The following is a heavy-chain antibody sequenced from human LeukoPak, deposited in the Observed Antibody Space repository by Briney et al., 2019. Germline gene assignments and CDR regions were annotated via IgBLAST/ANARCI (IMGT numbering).Heavy chain of an antibody. CDR2: IYYSGNT. CDR1: GGSISSSSYY. V-gene: IGHV4-39*07. D-gene: IGHD6-19*01. J-gene: IGHJ6*03. Sequence: SETLSLTCTVSGGSISSSSYYWGWIRQPPGKGLEWIGSIYYSGNTYYNPSLKSRVTISVDTSKNQFSLKLSSVTAADTAVYYCARCSGSSGWYPTAYYYYYMDVWGKGTTVTVSS. CDR3: ARCSGSSGWYPTAYYYYYMDV.